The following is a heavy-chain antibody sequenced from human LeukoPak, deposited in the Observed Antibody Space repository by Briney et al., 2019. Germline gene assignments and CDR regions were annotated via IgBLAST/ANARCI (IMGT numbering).Heavy chain of an antibody. J-gene: IGHJ5*02. CDR2: INPNSGGT. CDR3: ARGGYDFWSGYSPYNWFDP. D-gene: IGHD3-3*01. V-gene: IGHV1-2*02. CDR1: GYTFTVYY. Sequence: ASVKVSCKASGYTFTVYYMHWVRQAPGQGRERMGWINPNSGGTNYAQKFQGRVTMTRDTSISTAYMELSRLRSDDTAVYYCARGGYDFWSGYSPYNWFDPWGQGTLVTVSS.